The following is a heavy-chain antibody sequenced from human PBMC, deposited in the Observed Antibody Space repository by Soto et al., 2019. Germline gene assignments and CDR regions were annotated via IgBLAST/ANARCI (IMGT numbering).Heavy chain of an antibody. V-gene: IGHV5-51*01. D-gene: IGHD2-15*01. Sequence: GESLKISCQGSGYSFTSYWIGWVRQMPGKGLEWMGIIYPGDSDTRYSPSFQGQVTISADKSISTAYLQWSSLRASDTAMYYCARGSSGGSNNYYYSYYMDVWGKGPTVTVSS. J-gene: IGHJ6*03. CDR3: ARGSSGGSNNYYYSYYMDV. CDR1: GYSFTSYW. CDR2: IYPGDSDT.